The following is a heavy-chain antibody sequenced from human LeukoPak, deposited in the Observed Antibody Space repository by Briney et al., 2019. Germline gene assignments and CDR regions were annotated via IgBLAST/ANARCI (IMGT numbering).Heavy chain of an antibody. D-gene: IGHD6-13*01. Sequence: PGGSLRLSCAASGFTFSSYSMNWVRQAPGKGLEWVSYISSSSNTIYYTDSAKGRFTISRDNAKKSLYLQMNSLRAEDTAVYYCARDGYSSSCPKDWGQGTLVTVSS. V-gene: IGHV3-48*01. CDR1: GFTFSSYS. J-gene: IGHJ4*02. CDR2: ISSSSNTI. CDR3: ARDGYSSSCPKD.